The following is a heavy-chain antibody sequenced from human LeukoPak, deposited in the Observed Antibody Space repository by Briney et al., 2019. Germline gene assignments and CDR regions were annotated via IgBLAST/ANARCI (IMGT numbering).Heavy chain of an antibody. CDR2: ISSSSSYI. Sequence: GGSLRLSCAASGFTFSSYSMNWVRQAPGKGLEWVSSISSSSSYIYYADSVKGRFTISRDNAKNSLYLQMNSLRGEDTAVYYCARDKLYSSGWYYGMDVWGQGTTVTVSS. CDR3: ARDKLYSSGWYYGMDV. D-gene: IGHD6-19*01. J-gene: IGHJ6*02. V-gene: IGHV3-21*01. CDR1: GFTFSSYS.